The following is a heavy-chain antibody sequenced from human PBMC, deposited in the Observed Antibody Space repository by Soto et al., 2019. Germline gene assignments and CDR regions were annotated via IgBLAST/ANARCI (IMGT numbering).Heavy chain of an antibody. CDR1: GGSFSGYY. CDR2: INHSGST. Sequence: SETLSLTCAVYGGSFSGYYWTWIRQPPGTGLEWIGEINHSGSTNYNPSLKSRVTISVDTSKNQFSLKLSSVTAADTAVYYCARSFGVAAAGLYDFSGQGTLVIVSA. D-gene: IGHD6-13*01. CDR3: ARSFGVAAAGLYDF. V-gene: IGHV4-34*01. J-gene: IGHJ4*02.